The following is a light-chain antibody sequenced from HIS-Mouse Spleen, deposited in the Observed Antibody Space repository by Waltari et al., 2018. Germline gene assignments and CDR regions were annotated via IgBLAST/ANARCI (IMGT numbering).Light chain of an antibody. Sequence: QSALTQPASVSGSPGQSITISCTGTSSDVGSYNLVSWYQQHPGKAPKLMIYEGSKRPSRVSNRFAGSKSGNTASLTISGLQAEDEADYYCCSYAGSSTFGVFGGGTKLTVL. CDR1: SSDVGSYNL. J-gene: IGLJ3*02. CDR3: CSYAGSSTFGV. CDR2: EGS. V-gene: IGLV2-23*03.